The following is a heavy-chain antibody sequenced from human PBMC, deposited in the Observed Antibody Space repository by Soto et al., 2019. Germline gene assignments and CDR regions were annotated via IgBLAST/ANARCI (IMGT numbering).Heavy chain of an antibody. CDR2: INHSGST. CDR1: GGSFSGYY. V-gene: IGHV4-34*01. J-gene: IGHJ6*03. D-gene: IGHD6-13*01. Sequence: SETLSLTCAVYGGSFSGYYWSWIRQPPGKGLEWIGEINHSGSTRYSPSFQGQVTISADKSISTAYLQWSSLKASDTAMYYCAREGIAAAAAGYYYMDVWGKGTTVTVSS. CDR3: AREGIAAAAAGYYYMDV.